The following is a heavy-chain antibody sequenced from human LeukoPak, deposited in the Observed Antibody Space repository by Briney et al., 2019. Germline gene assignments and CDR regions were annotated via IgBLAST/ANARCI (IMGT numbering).Heavy chain of an antibody. J-gene: IGHJ4*02. CDR3: ANAGGSSLSHH. CDR2: IRCEGSEK. CDR1: GFTFSSYG. V-gene: IGHV3-30*02. Sequence: GGSLRLSCAASGFTFSSYGMHWVRQAPGKGLEWVAFIRCEGSEKYYADSVRGRFTISRDNSKNTLYLQMNSLRAEDTAVYYWANAGGSSLSHHWGQGTLVTVSS. D-gene: IGHD2-8*02.